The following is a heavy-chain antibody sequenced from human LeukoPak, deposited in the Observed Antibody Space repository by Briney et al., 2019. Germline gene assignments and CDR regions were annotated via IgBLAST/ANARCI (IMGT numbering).Heavy chain of an antibody. CDR3: ARGYYFDSSGFGFDP. CDR2: IYTSGST. CDR1: GGSISSYY. J-gene: IGHJ5*02. D-gene: IGHD3-22*01. V-gene: IGHV4-4*07. Sequence: SETLSLTCTVSGGSISSYYWSWIRQPAGKGLEWIGRIYTSGSTNYNPSLKSRVTMSVDTSKTQFSLKLSSVTAADTAVYYCARGYYFDSSGFGFDPWGQGTLVTVSS.